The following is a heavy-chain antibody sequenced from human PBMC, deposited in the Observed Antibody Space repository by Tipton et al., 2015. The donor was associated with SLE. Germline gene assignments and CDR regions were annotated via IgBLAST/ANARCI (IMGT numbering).Heavy chain of an antibody. J-gene: IGHJ4*02. Sequence: SLRLSCVASGFTFSGFEMNWVRQTPGKGLEWVSYISSGGGAVYYADSVRGRFTTSRDNAKNSLYLQMNSLRVEDTAVYYCARDAGAAARSPSDYWGQGTLVTVSS. D-gene: IGHD6-6*01. V-gene: IGHV3-48*03. CDR3: ARDAGAAARSPSDY. CDR2: ISSGGGAV. CDR1: GFTFSGFE.